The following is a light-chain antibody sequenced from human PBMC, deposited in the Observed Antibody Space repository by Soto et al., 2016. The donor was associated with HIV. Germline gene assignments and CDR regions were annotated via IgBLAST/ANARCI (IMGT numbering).Light chain of an antibody. J-gene: IGKJ1*01. CDR1: QSISSY. CDR2: AAS. V-gene: IGKV1-39*01. CDR3: QHYNSYSWT. Sequence: DIQMTQSPSSLSASVGDRVTITCRASQSISSYLNWYQQKPGKAPKLLIYAASSLQSGVPSRFSGSGSGTEFTLTISSLQPDDFATYYCQHYNSYSWTFGQGTKVEIK.